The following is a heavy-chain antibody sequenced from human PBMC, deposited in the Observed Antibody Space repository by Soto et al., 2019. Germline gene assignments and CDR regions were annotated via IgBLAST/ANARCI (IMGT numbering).Heavy chain of an antibody. CDR2: TYYRSKWYN. V-gene: IGHV6-1*01. J-gene: IGHJ4*02. Sequence: SQTLSLTCAISGDRVSTNIVAWNWIRQSPSRGLEWLGRTYYRSKWYNDYATSVKSRITINSDTSKNQCSLQLNSVTPEVTAVYYCTIHSSGWFNFDHWGQGALVTVSS. CDR1: GDRVSTNIVA. D-gene: IGHD6-19*01. CDR3: TIHSSGWFNFDH.